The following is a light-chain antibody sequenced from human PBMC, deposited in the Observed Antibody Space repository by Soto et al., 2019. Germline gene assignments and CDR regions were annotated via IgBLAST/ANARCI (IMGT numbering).Light chain of an antibody. Sequence: QSALTQPPSASGTPGQRVTISCSGSSSNIGSNPENWYQHLPGTAPKLLIYNNNQRPSGVPDRFSDSKSGTSASLAISGLQSEDEADYYCAAWDDSLNGVVFGGGTKVTVL. CDR3: AAWDDSLNGVV. J-gene: IGLJ2*01. CDR2: NNN. CDR1: SSNIGSNP. V-gene: IGLV1-44*01.